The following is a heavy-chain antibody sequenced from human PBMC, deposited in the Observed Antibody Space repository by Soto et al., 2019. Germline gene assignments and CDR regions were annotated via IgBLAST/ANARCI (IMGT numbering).Heavy chain of an antibody. D-gene: IGHD6-19*01. CDR3: ARGLITGSHYSGGWYYFDS. CDR1: GESFSGYI. CDR2: INHSGSA. J-gene: IGHJ4*02. Sequence: SETLSLTCAVYGESFSGYIWTWIRQTPGKGLLWIGQINHSGSASYNPSLKSRVTISVHTSNSQFSLELSSVTAADTAVYYCARGLITGSHYSGGWYYFDSWGQGTQVTVSS. V-gene: IGHV4-34*01.